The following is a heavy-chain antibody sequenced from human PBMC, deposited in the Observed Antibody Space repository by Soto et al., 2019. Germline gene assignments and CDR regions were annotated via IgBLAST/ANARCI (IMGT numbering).Heavy chain of an antibody. D-gene: IGHD4-4*01. J-gene: IGHJ3*02. CDR2: ISGSGGST. CDR3: AKAPSTSVNPGDAFDI. CDR1: GFTFSSYA. V-gene: IGHV3-23*01. Sequence: EVQLLESGGGLVQPGGSLRLSCAASGFTFSSYAMSGVRQAPGKGLEWVSAISGSGGSTYYADSVKGRFTISKDNSKNTLYLQMNSLRAEDTAVYYCAKAPSTSVNPGDAFDIWGQGTMVTVSS.